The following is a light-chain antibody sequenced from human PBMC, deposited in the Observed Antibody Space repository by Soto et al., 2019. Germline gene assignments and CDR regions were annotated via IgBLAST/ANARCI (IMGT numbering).Light chain of an antibody. J-gene: IGKJ1*01. V-gene: IGKV1-5*03. CDR1: ESISRW. CDR3: QLYSVYSSWT. CDR2: QAS. Sequence: DIEMTQSPSTLSASVGDRVTITCRASESISRWLAWYQQKPGEVPKLLIYQASSLESGVPSRFSGSGSGTEFTLTISSLQTEDFATYYCQLYSVYSSWTFGQGTKVEIK.